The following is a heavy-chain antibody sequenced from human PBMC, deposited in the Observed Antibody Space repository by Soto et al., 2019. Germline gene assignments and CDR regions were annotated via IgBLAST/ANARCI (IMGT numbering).Heavy chain of an antibody. CDR1: GLTFSSYA. CDR3: ARGLGLDIDY. J-gene: IGHJ4*02. Sequence: QVQLVESGGGVVQPGRSLRLSCAASGLTFSSYAMHWVRQAPGKGLDWVAVISYDGSNKYYADSVKGRFTISRDNSKNTLYLQMNSLISEDTAVYYCARGLGLDIDYWGQGTLVTVSS. CDR2: ISYDGSNK. D-gene: IGHD3-16*01. V-gene: IGHV3-30-3*01.